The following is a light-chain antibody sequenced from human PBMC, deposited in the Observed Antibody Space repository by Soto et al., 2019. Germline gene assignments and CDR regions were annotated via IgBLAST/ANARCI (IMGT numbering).Light chain of an antibody. J-gene: IGKJ1*01. CDR3: QQYGSSGT. V-gene: IGKV3-20*01. CDR1: QSVSNNY. CDR2: GAS. Sequence: IVLTQSPGALCLSPGERGTLSCRASQSVSNNYLAWYQQKPGQAPRRLIYGASNRATGIPDRFSGSGSGTDFTLTISRLEPEDFAVYYCQQYGSSGTFGQGTKVDIK.